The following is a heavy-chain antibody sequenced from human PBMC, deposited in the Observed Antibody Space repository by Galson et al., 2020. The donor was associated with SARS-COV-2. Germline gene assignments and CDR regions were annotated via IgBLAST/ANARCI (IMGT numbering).Heavy chain of an antibody. V-gene: IGHV3-11*03. D-gene: IGHD6-13*01. CDR2: ISPSSDYT. J-gene: IGHJ4*02. CDR1: GLIFSDYY. Sequence: GESLKISCTASGLIFSDYYMTWIRQAPGKGLEWISYISPSSDYTNYADSVRGRFTISRDNTKTSLFLHMDSLRAEDTAVYYCAGSHKNFWYNFDNWGQGALVTVSS. CDR3: AGSHKNFWYNFDN.